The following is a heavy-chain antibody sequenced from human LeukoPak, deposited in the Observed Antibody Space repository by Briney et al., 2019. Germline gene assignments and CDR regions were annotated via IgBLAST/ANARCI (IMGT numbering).Heavy chain of an antibody. V-gene: IGHV3-23*01. CDR3: AKEVVVVITTPTEAGFDY. J-gene: IGHJ4*02. CDR1: GFTFSSYA. Sequence: PGGSLRLSCAASGFTFSSYAMSWVRQAPGKGLEWVSAISGSGGSTYYADSVKGRFTISRDNSKNTLYPQMNSLRAEDTAVYYCAKEVVVVITTPTEAGFDYWGQGTLVTVSS. D-gene: IGHD3-22*01. CDR2: ISGSGGST.